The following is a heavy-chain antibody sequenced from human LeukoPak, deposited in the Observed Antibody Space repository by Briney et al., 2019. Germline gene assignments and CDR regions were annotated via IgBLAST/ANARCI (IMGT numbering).Heavy chain of an antibody. V-gene: IGHV3-21*01. J-gene: IGHJ5*02. D-gene: IGHD2-21*02. CDR2: ISSSSSYI. Sequence: GGSLRLSCAASGFTFSSYSMNWVRQAPGKGLEWVSSISSSSSYIYYADSVKGRFTISRDNAKNSLYLQMNSLRAEDTAVYYCARSFVECGGDCYDGAWLDPWGQGTLVTVSS. CDR3: ARSFVECGGDCYDGAWLDP. CDR1: GFTFSSYS.